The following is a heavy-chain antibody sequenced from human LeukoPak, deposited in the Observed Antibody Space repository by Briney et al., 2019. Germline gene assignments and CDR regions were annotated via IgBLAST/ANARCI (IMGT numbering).Heavy chain of an antibody. CDR1: GFAFGGYG. Sequence: GGSLRLSCAGSGFAFGGYGMHWFRQTPGKGLEWVAVIAYDGSRAFYADSVKGRFTISRDNSKNTMSVQMDDLRAEDTAVYYCTRYNNDHFDYWGQGALVTVSS. D-gene: IGHD1-14*01. V-gene: IGHV3-33*01. J-gene: IGHJ4*02. CDR2: IAYDGSRA. CDR3: TRYNNDHFDY.